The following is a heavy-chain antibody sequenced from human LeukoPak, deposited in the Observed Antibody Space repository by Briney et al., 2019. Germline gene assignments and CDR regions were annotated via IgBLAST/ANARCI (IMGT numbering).Heavy chain of an antibody. CDR2: FTSRSRSI. Sequence: PGGXXXLSCAASGFTFSAXSMTWVXQXXGXGXEWVSSFTSRSRSIYYADSVKGRFTISRDNAKQSLYLQMNSLRAEDTAVYYRAKSICSGGSCYSGSSGWGKDYWGQGTLVTVSS. CDR1: GFTFSAXS. J-gene: IGHJ4*02. CDR3: AKSICSGGSCYSGSSGWGKDY. V-gene: IGHV3-21*04. D-gene: IGHD2-15*01.